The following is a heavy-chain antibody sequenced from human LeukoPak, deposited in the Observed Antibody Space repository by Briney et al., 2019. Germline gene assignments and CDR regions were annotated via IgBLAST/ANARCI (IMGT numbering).Heavy chain of an antibody. Sequence: ASVKVSCKASGYTFTSYYMHWVRQAPGQGLEWMGIINPSGGSTSYAQKFQGRVTMTRDTSTSSVYMELSSLRSEDTAVYYCASGEGATTSFDYWGQGTLVTVSS. CDR3: ASGEGATTSFDY. CDR1: GYTFTSYY. CDR2: INPSGGST. D-gene: IGHD1-26*01. J-gene: IGHJ4*02. V-gene: IGHV1-46*01.